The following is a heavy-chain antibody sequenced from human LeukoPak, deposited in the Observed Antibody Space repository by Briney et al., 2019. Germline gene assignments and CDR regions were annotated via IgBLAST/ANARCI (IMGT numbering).Heavy chain of an antibody. V-gene: IGHV4-39*07. Sequence: PSETLSLTCTVSGGSISSRSYFWGWIRQPPGKGLEWIGSIYYKGNTYFNPSLKSRVTISEDTSKNQFSLKLNSLTAADTAVYYCAKVRLPPADYFDHWGQGTLVTVSS. CDR2: IYYKGNT. CDR3: AKVRLPPADYFDH. CDR1: GGSISSRSYF. J-gene: IGHJ4*02.